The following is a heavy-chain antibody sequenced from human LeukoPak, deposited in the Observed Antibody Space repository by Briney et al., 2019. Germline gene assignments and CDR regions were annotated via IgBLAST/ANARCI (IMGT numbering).Heavy chain of an antibody. Sequence: RSYWMGWIRQPPGKGLEWIGSIYYSGSTYYNPSLKSRVTISVDTSKNQFSLKLSSVTAADTAVYYCARHYYDSSGYYYVGYWGQGTLVTVSS. V-gene: IGHV4-39*01. D-gene: IGHD3-22*01. J-gene: IGHJ4*02. CDR3: ARHYYDSSGYYYVGY. CDR1: RSYW. CDR2: IYYSGST.